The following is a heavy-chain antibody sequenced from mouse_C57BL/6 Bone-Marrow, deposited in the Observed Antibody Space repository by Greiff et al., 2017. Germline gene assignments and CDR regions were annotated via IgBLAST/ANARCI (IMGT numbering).Heavy chain of an antibody. CDR1: GYTFTDHT. Sequence: QVQLQQSDAELVKPGASVKISCKVSGYTFTDHTIHWMKQRPEQGLEWIGYIYPRDGSTKYNEKFKGKATLTADTSSSTAYMQLNSLTSEESAVYLCPRRYYYGSSYPYYAMDYWGQGTSVTVSS. V-gene: IGHV1-78*01. CDR2: IYPRDGST. J-gene: IGHJ4*01. D-gene: IGHD1-1*01. CDR3: PRRYYYGSSYPYYAMDY.